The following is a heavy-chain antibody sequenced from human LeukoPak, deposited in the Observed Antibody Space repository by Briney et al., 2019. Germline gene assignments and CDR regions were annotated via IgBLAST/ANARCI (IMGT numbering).Heavy chain of an antibody. CDR2: INHSGST. D-gene: IGHD6-13*01. CDR3: ARVVAAAGNNWFDP. CDR1: GGSFSGYD. V-gene: IGHV4-34*01. J-gene: IGHJ5*02. Sequence: PSETLSLTCAVYGGSFSGYDWSWIRQPPGKGLEWIGEINHSGSTNYNPSLKSRVTISVDTSKNQFSLKLNSVTAADTAVYYCARVVAAAGNNWFDPWGQGTLVTVSS.